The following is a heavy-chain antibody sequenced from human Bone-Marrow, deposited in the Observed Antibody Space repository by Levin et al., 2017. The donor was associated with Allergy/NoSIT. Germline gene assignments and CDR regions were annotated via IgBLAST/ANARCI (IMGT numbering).Heavy chain of an antibody. CDR3: AKDIHHRYCSGGSCYLFDC. CDR2: ISWNGGSM. D-gene: IGHD2-15*01. J-gene: IGHJ4*02. V-gene: IGHV3-9*01. Sequence: GGSLRLSCAASGFTFDGYAMHWVRQAPGKGLEWVSGISWNGGSMAYADSVKGRFTISRDNAKNSLYLQMNSLRPEDTAFDYCAKDIHHRYCSGGSCYLFDCWGQGTLVTVS. CDR1: GFTFDGYA.